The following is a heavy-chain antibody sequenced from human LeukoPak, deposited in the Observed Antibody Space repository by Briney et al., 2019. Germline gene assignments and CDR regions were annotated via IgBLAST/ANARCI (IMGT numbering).Heavy chain of an antibody. CDR3: ARRRSSTLIDY. D-gene: IGHD3-10*01. CDR2: IYPGDSDT. J-gene: IGHJ4*02. V-gene: IGHV5-51*01. CDR1: GYSFTSYW. Sequence: GESLKISCKGSGYSFTSYWIAWVRQMPGKGLEWMGIIYPGDSDTTYSPSFQGQVTISADKSISTAYLQWNSLKASDTAMYFCARRRSSTLIDYWGQGTLVTVSS.